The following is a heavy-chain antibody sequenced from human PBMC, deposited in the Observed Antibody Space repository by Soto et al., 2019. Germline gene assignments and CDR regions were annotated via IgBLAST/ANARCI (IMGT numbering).Heavy chain of an antibody. J-gene: IGHJ3*02. CDR1: GFTFSSDW. CDR2: IRKDGSKT. D-gene: IGHD6-13*01. CDR3: ARDVSPGNSSVYFDAFDI. Sequence: EVRLVESGGGLVQPGGSLRLSCAASGFTFSSDWMTWVRQAPGKGLEWVANIRKDGSKTSYLDSVRGRFTISRDNAQSSLYLQMDSRRAEDTALYYCARDVSPGNSSVYFDAFDIWGQGTMVTVSS. V-gene: IGHV3-7*05.